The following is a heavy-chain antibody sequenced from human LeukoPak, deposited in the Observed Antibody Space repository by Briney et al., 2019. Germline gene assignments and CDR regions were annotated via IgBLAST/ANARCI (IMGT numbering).Heavy chain of an antibody. CDR3: AKEGGDWGEGYFDY. Sequence: PGGSLRLSCAASGFTFSDSYMSWIRQVLGKGLEWISYISSSGGTIYYADSVKGRFTISRDNAKNSLYLQMNSLRAEDTAVYYCAKEGGDWGEGYFDYWGQGTLVTVSS. CDR1: GFTFSDSY. CDR2: ISSSGGTI. J-gene: IGHJ4*02. D-gene: IGHD7-27*01. V-gene: IGHV3-11*01.